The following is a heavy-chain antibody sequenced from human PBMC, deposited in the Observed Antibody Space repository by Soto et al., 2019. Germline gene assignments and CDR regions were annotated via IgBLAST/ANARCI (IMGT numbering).Heavy chain of an antibody. V-gene: IGHV1-3*01. D-gene: IGHD3-22*01. Sequence: QVKLVQSGAEVKKPGASVKVSCKASGYTFTNYAMHWVRQAPGQRLEWMGWINAGNGNTKYSQKFQGRVTITRDTSASTAYMELSSLRSEDTAVYYCARGERYYYDSSGYFGFDYWGQGTLVTVSS. J-gene: IGHJ4*02. CDR3: ARGERYYYDSSGYFGFDY. CDR2: INAGNGNT. CDR1: GYTFTNYA.